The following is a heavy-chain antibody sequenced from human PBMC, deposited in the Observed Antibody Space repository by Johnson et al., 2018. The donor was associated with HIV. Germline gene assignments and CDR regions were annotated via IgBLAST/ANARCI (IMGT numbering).Heavy chain of an antibody. CDR2: ISSSGSSR. CDR3: ARDYRGALDI. J-gene: IGHJ3*02. Sequence: VQLLESGGGLIQPGGSLRLSCAASGFTVSSNYMSWIRQAPGKGLEWVSYISSSGSSRYYADSVKGRFTITRDNVKNSLYMQMNSLRVEDTAVYFCARDYRGALDIWGQGTMVTVSS. D-gene: IGHD4-11*01. CDR1: GFTVSSNY. V-gene: IGHV3-11*01.